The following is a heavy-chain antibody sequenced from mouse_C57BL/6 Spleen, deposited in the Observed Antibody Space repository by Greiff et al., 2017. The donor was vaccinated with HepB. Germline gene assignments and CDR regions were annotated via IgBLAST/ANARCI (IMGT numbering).Heavy chain of an antibody. Sequence: QVQLQQSGPGLVQPSQSLSITCTVSGFSLTSYGVHWVRQSPGKGLEWLGVIWRGGSTDYNAAFMSRLSITKDNSKSQVFFKMNSLQADDTAIYYCAKMSTPTTDWYFDVWGTGTTVTVSS. D-gene: IGHD1-1*01. J-gene: IGHJ1*03. CDR2: IWRGGST. V-gene: IGHV2-5*01. CDR1: GFSLTSYG. CDR3: AKMSTPTTDWYFDV.